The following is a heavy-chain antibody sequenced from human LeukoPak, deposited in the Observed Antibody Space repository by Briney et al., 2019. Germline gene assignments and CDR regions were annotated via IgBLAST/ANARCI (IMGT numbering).Heavy chain of an antibody. CDR3: SRHDSSIVGGNDAFDI. CDR2: ISDSGDFT. Sequence: GGSLRLSCAGSGFTFSSNAMSWVRQAPGKGLEWVSSISDSGDFTYYADSVKGRFTISRDNSKNTLFVQMSSLRAEDTAVYYCSRHDSSIVGGNDAFDIWGQGTMVTVSS. CDR1: GFTFSSNA. V-gene: IGHV3-23*01. J-gene: IGHJ3*02. D-gene: IGHD1-26*01.